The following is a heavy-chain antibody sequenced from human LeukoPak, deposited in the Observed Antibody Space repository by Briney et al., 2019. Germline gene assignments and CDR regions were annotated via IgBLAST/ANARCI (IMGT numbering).Heavy chain of an antibody. D-gene: IGHD1-1*01. CDR3: AKVEGASKASVY. CDR1: GFTFSTSW. Sequence: GGSLRLSCAGSGFTFSTSWMHWVRQAPGQGLVWVSSISGSGGSTYYADSVKGRFTISRDNSKNTLYLQMYSLRAEDTAVYYCAKVEGASKASVYWGQGALVTVSS. V-gene: IGHV3-23*01. CDR2: ISGSGGST. J-gene: IGHJ4*02.